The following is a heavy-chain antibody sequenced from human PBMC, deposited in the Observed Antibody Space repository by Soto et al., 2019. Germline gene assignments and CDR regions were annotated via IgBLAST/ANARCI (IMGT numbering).Heavy chain of an antibody. V-gene: IGHV3-30*18. CDR1: GFTFRDYG. Sequence: PGGSLRLSCAASGFTFRDYGMHWVRQAPGKGLEWVAVISYDGSNKYYADSVKGRFTISRDNSKNTLYLQMNSLRAEDTAVYYCAKEKDIVVVVVDPLAYWGQGTLVTVS. CDR2: ISYDGSNK. CDR3: AKEKDIVVVVVDPLAY. D-gene: IGHD2-15*01. J-gene: IGHJ4*02.